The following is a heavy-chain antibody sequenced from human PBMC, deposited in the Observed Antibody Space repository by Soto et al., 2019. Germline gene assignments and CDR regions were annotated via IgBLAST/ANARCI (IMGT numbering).Heavy chain of an antibody. CDR3: ARQVAGTLVYYFDY. CDR2: IYYSGST. Sequence: PSETLSLTCTVSGGSISSYYWSWIRQPPGKGLEWIGYIYYSGSTNYNPSLKSRVTISVDTSKNQFSLKLSSVTAADTAVYYCARQVAGTLVYYFDYWGQGTLVTVS. V-gene: IGHV4-59*01. J-gene: IGHJ4*02. CDR1: GGSISSYY. D-gene: IGHD6-19*01.